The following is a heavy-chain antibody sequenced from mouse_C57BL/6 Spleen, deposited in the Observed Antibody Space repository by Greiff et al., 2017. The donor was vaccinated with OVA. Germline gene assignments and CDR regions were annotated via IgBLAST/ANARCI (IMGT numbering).Heavy chain of an antibody. CDR2: ISYGGSN. V-gene: IGHV3-6*01. D-gene: IGHD1-1*02. CDR3: ARDRGGKYFDY. J-gene: IGHJ2*01. Sequence: ESGPGLVKPSQSLSLSCSVTGYSITSGYHWNWIRQSPGNQLEWVGYISYGGSNNYNPSLKNRISITRDTSKNQFFLKLNSGTTEDTATYYCARDRGGKYFDYWGQGTTLTVSS. CDR1: GYSITSGYH.